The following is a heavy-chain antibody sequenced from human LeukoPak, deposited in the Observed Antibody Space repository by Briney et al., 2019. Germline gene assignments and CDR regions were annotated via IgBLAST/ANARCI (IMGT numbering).Heavy chain of an antibody. J-gene: IGHJ2*01. D-gene: IGHD3-22*01. CDR2: IYYSGST. CDR1: GDSISSGDYY. V-gene: IGHV4-30-4*01. CDR3: ARHSSGYYWYFDL. Sequence: PSQTLSLTCTVSGDSISSGDYYWSWIRQPPGKGLEWIGYIYYSGSTNYNPSLKSRVTISVDTSKNQFSLKLSSVTAADTAVYYCARHSSGYYWYFDLWGRGTLVTVSS.